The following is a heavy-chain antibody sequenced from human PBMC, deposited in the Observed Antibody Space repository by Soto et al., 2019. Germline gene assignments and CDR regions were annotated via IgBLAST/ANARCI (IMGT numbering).Heavy chain of an antibody. Sequence: QVQLQESGPGLVKPSETLSLTCTVSAGSISSYYWSWIRQPPGRGLEWIGYIYYRGSTNYNPSLKSRVTISVDTSKNQFSLKLSSVTAADTAVYYCARRYGYSFDYWGQGTLVTVSS. CDR2: IYYRGST. CDR1: AGSISSYY. D-gene: IGHD1-1*01. J-gene: IGHJ4*02. V-gene: IGHV4-59*08. CDR3: ARRYGYSFDY.